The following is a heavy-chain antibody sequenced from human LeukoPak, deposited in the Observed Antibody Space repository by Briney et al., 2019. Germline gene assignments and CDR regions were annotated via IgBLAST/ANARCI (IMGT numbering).Heavy chain of an antibody. V-gene: IGHV3-30*02. CDR1: GFTFSSYG. CDR3: AKVVVPAVPTSFDP. J-gene: IGHJ5*02. Sequence: PGGSLRLSCAASGFTFSSYGMHWVRQAPGKGLEWVAFIRYDGGNKYYADSVKGRFTISRDNSKNTLYLQMNSLRAEDTAVYYCAKVVVPAVPTSFDPWGQGTLVTVSS. CDR2: IRYDGGNK. D-gene: IGHD2-2*01.